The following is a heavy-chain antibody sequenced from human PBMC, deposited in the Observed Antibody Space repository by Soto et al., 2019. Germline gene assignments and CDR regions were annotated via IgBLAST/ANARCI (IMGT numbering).Heavy chain of an antibody. CDR2: IKEDGSET. Sequence: QLVESGGGLVQPGGSLRLSCVVSGFTFSSFRMNWVRQAPGKGLEWVANIKEDGSETYYVDSVKGRFTISRDNANRSLFLQMNSLRAEDTAVYYCARTMVRGLNMYHGLDVWGQGTTVSVSS. CDR3: ARTMVRGLNMYHGLDV. J-gene: IGHJ6*02. CDR1: GFTFSSFR. V-gene: IGHV3-7*03. D-gene: IGHD3-10*01.